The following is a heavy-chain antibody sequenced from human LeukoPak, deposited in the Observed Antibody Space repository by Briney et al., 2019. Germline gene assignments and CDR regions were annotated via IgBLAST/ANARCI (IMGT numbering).Heavy chain of an antibody. CDR2: IDWDNDK. V-gene: IGHV2-70*04. CDR1: GFSLSTSGVR. Sequence: SGPALVKPTETLTLTCTFSGFSLSTSGVRVSWIRQPPGKALEWLARIDWDNDKYYSTSLKTRLTISKDTSKNQVVLTMTNMDPVDTATYYCARTTSSTSFNFDYWGQGTLVTVSS. D-gene: IGHD2-2*01. CDR3: ARTTSSTSFNFDY. J-gene: IGHJ4*02.